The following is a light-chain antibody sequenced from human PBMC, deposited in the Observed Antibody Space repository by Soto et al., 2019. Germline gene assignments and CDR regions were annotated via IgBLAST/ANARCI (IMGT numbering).Light chain of an antibody. Sequence: QAVVPQSPSASGTPGQRVTISCSGSRSNIGRNFAYWYQHVPGTAPRLLIQRNNERPSGVPDRFSGSKSGTSVSLAISGLRSDDEATYYCAAWDGTLDAQVFGGGTQLTVL. CDR1: RSNIGRNF. V-gene: IGLV1-47*01. J-gene: IGLJ3*02. CDR2: RNN. CDR3: AAWDGTLDAQV.